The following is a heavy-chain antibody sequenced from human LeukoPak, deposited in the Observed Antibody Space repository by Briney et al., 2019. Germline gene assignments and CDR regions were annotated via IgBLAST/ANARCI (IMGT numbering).Heavy chain of an antibody. V-gene: IGHV3-7*04. CDR2: IKQDGSKK. D-gene: IGHD5-24*01. CDR3: TRVGYIDEGIDY. Sequence: EGSLRLSCVASGFPFSSYWMTWVRQAPGKGLEWVANIKQDGSKKSYVDSVKGRFTISRDNAKNSLYLQMNSLRAEDTAIYYCTRVGYIDEGIDYWGQGTLVTVSS. CDR1: GFPFSSYW. J-gene: IGHJ4*02.